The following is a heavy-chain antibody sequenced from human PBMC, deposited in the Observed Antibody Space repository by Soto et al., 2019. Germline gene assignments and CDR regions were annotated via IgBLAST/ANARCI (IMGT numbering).Heavy chain of an antibody. Sequence: EVQLVESGGGLVQPGRSLRLSCAASGFTFDDYAMHWVRQAPGKGLEWVSGISWNSGSIGYADSVKGRFTISRDNAKNSLYLQMNSLRAEDTALYYSAKGGSGSSSRVGGWNWFDPWGQGTLVTVSS. D-gene: IGHD6-6*01. V-gene: IGHV3-9*01. CDR2: ISWNSGSI. J-gene: IGHJ5*02. CDR1: GFTFDDYA. CDR3: AKGGSGSSSRVGGWNWFDP.